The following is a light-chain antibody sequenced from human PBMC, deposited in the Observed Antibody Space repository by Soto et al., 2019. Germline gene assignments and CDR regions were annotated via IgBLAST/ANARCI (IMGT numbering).Light chain of an antibody. CDR1: QSVSSSY. CDR3: QQYGSSPWT. J-gene: IGKJ1*01. CDR2: GAS. Sequence: EIVFTQSPSTLSLSPGEKTTLSCRASQSVSSSYLAWYQQKPGQAPRLVIYGASSRATGIPDRFSGSGSGTDFTLTISRLEPEDFAVYYCQQYGSSPWTFGQGTKV. V-gene: IGKV3-20*01.